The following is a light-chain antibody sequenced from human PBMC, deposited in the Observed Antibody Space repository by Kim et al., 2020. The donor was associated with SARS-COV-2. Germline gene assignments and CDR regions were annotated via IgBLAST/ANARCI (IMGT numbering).Light chain of an antibody. CDR1: SGSIASNY. CDR3: QSYDSSNPWV. V-gene: IGLV6-57*03. J-gene: IGLJ3*02. Sequence: LTQPHSVSESPGKTVTISCTRSSGSIASNYVQWYQQRPGSAPTTVIYEDNQRPSGVPDRFSGSIDSSSNSASLTISGLKTEDEADYYCQSYDSSNPWVFGGGTQLTVL. CDR2: EDN.